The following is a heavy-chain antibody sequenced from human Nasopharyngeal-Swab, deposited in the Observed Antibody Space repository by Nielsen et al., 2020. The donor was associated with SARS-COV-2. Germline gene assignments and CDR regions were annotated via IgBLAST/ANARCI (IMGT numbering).Heavy chain of an antibody. CDR3: ARDIPFAVTGTTPPDAFDI. V-gene: IGHV3-33*01. CDR2: IWYDGSNK. J-gene: IGHJ3*02. D-gene: IGHD1-7*01. Sequence: GESLKISCAASGFTFSSYGMHWVRQAPGKGLEWVAVIWYDGSNKYYADSVKGRFTISRDNSKNTMYLQRNSLRAEDTAVYYCARDIPFAVTGTTPPDAFDIWGQGTMVTVSS. CDR1: GFTFSSYG.